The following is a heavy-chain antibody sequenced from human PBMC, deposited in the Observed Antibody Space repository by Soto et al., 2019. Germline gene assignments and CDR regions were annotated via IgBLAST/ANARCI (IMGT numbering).Heavy chain of an antibody. D-gene: IGHD6-19*01. CDR2: FYTSGNT. Sequence: SETLSLTCTVSGGSVSSYYWSWIRQPAGKGLEWIGRFYTSGNTNYNPSLKSRVTMSLDTSKNQFSLKLSSVTAADTAVFYCARSREQWLVDAFDIWGQGTMVTVSS. V-gene: IGHV4-4*07. CDR3: ARSREQWLVDAFDI. J-gene: IGHJ3*02. CDR1: GGSVSSYY.